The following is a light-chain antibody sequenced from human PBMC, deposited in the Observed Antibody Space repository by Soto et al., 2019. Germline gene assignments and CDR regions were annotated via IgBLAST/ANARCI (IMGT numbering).Light chain of an antibody. CDR2: NNS. CDR1: SSNIGSNT. CDR3: AAWDDSLRGLE. V-gene: IGLV1-44*01. Sequence: QSVLTQPPSASGTPGQMVTISCSGSSSNIGSNTVNWYQQLPGMAPKLLIYNNSQRPSGVPDRFSGSKSGTSASLAISGLQSEAEADYYCAAWDDSLRGLEFGGGTKLTVL. J-gene: IGLJ2*01.